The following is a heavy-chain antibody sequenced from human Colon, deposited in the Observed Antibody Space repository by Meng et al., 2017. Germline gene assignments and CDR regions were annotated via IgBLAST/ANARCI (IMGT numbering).Heavy chain of an antibody. J-gene: IGHJ4*02. CDR1: GGSISNGFFF. D-gene: IGHD1-26*01. CDR3: ARGSGTLRHFDY. Sequence: QGQVQGSGPGLVKPSQTLSLTCTVSGGSISNGFFFWSWIRQHPLKGLEWIGSVSHTGSTSYNPSIQSLVTISRDTPKNQFSLNLTSVTAADTAVYFCARGSGTLRHFDYWGQGTLVTVSS. V-gene: IGHV4-31*01. CDR2: VSHTGST.